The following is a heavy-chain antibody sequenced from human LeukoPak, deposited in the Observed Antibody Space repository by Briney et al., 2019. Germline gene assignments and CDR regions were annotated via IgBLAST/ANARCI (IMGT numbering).Heavy chain of an antibody. CDR2: IRYDGSNE. Sequence: GGSLRLSCAASGFSFSGYGMHWVRQAPGKRLEWVAFIRYDGSNEYYADSVKGRFTISRDKSKNTLSLQMNGLRVEDTAVYYCAKVMPPGRIRFYSYYMDVWGKGTTVSVS. CDR1: GFSFSGYG. V-gene: IGHV3-30*02. CDR3: AKVMPPGRIRFYSYYMDV. D-gene: IGHD2-15*01. J-gene: IGHJ6*03.